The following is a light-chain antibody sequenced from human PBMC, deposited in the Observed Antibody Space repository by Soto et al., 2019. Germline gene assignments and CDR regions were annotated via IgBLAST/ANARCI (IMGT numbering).Light chain of an antibody. Sequence: QSVLTQPPSVSGAPGQRVTISCTGSSSNIGAGYEVHWYQQLPGPAPKLLISGNIYRPSGVPDRFSGSKSGSSVSLAITGLEAEDEADYHCQSYVSSLSGVVFGGGTKLTVL. CDR1: SSNIGAGYE. V-gene: IGLV1-40*01. J-gene: IGLJ2*01. CDR3: QSYVSSLSGVV. CDR2: GNI.